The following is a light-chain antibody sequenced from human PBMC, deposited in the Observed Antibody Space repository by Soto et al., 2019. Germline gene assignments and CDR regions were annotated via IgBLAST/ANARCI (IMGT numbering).Light chain of an antibody. CDR1: QSISSH. J-gene: IGKJ5*01. CDR2: TAS. V-gene: IGKV1-39*01. CDR3: QQRYSTPIS. Sequence: RMTQSPASLSASVGATVTITCRASQSISSHLNWYQQKPGKAPSLLMYTASNLQSGVPSRFSANVSGTDFTLNIRRLQPEDGATDYGQQRYSTPISFGQGTRLEN.